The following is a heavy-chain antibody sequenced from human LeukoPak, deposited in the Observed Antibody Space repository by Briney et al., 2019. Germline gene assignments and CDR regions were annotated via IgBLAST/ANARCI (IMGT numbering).Heavy chain of an antibody. J-gene: IGHJ5*02. Sequence: PGGSLRLSCAASGFTFSSYAMSWVRQAPGKGLEWVSAISGSGGSTYYADSVKGRFTISRDNSKNTLYLQMNSLRAEDTAVYYCAKDQGIAVAWCWFDPWGQGTLVTVSS. CDR3: AKDQGIAVAWCWFDP. D-gene: IGHD6-19*01. CDR1: GFTFSSYA. V-gene: IGHV3-23*01. CDR2: ISGSGGST.